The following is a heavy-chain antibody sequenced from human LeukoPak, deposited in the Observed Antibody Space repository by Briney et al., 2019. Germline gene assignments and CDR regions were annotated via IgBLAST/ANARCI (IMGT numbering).Heavy chain of an antibody. CDR1: GGSFSGYY. Sequence: PSETLSLTCAVYGGSFSGYYWSWIRQPPGKGLEWIGEINHSGSTNYNPSLKSRVTISVDTSKNQFSLKLSSVTAEDTAVYYCAREGCTNGVCYQLYYFDYWGQGTLVTVSS. J-gene: IGHJ4*02. CDR2: INHSGST. CDR3: AREGCTNGVCYQLYYFDY. D-gene: IGHD2-8*01. V-gene: IGHV4-34*01.